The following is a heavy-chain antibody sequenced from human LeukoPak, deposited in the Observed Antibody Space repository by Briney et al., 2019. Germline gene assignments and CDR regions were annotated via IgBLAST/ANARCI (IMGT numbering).Heavy chain of an antibody. J-gene: IGHJ5*02. V-gene: IGHV4-4*07. CDR1: GGSISRYY. D-gene: IGHD6-19*01. Sequence: SETLSLTCTVSGGSISRYYWSWIRQPAGKGLEWIGRIYTSGTTSYNPSLKSRVTMSVDTSKNQFSLKLSSVTAADTAVYYCARQYSSDWYLWFDPWGQGTLVTVSS. CDR3: ARQYSSDWYLWFDP. CDR2: IYTSGTT.